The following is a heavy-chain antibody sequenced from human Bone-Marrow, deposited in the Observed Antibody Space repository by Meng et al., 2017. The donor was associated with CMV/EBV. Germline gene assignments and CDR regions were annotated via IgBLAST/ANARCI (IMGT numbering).Heavy chain of an antibody. CDR3: ARNGVYCSGCSCYYFDD. CDR1: GYSFTSYW. CDR2: IYPGDSDT. J-gene: IGHJ4*02. V-gene: IGHV5-51*01. D-gene: IGHD2-15*01. Sequence: GGSLRLSWQGSGYSFTSYWIGWVRQMPGKGLEWMGIIYPGDSDTRYSPSFQGQVTISADKSISTAYLQWSSLKASDTAMYYCARNGVYCSGCSCYYFDDWGQGPLVTVSS.